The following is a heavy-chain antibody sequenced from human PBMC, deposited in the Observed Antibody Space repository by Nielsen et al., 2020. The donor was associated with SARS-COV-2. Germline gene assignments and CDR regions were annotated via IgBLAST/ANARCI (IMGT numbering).Heavy chain of an antibody. Sequence: GGSLRLSCAASGFTFSSYAMSWVRQAPGKGLEWVSAISGSGGSTYYADSVKGRFTISRDKSKNTLYLQMNSLRAEDTAVYYCAKRDCSGGTCYGDRYAMDVWGQGTTVTVSS. CDR3: AKRDCSGGTCYGDRYAMDV. V-gene: IGHV3-23*01. J-gene: IGHJ6*02. CDR1: GFTFSSYA. D-gene: IGHD2-15*01. CDR2: ISGSGGST.